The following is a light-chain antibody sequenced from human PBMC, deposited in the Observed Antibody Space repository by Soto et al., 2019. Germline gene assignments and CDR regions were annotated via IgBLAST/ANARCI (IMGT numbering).Light chain of an antibody. J-gene: IGLJ1*01. V-gene: IGLV2-14*01. CDR2: EVN. CDR1: SXDIGAYNY. CDR3: SSFTTSSTYV. Sequence: QSALAQPDSVSRSPGQSITISCTGTSXDIGAYNYVSWYQQYPGRAPKLMIYEVNNRPSGVSNRFSGSKSGNTASLTISGLQAEDEADYYCSSFTTSSTYVVGAGTKVILL.